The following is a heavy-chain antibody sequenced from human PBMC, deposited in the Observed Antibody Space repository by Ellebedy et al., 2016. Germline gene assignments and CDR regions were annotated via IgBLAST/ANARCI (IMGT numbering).Heavy chain of an antibody. CDR3: AKLQTHIVGENYFHYGMDV. CDR2: INTDGSSA. V-gene: IGHV3-74*01. D-gene: IGHD1-26*01. J-gene: IGHJ6*02. CDR1: GFTFSTYW. Sequence: GESLKISXAASGFTFSTYWMHWVRQAPGKGLVWVSRINTDGSSATYADSVKGRFTISRDIAKNTLYLQMNSLRAEDTAVYFCAKLQTHIVGENYFHYGMDVWGRGTTVIVSS.